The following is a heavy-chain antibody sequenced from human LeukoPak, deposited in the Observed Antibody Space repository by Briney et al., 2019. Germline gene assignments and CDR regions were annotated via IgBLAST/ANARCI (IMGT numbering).Heavy chain of an antibody. CDR1: GGTFSSYA. J-gene: IGHJ3*02. CDR2: IIPIFGTA. Sequence: ASVKVSCKASGGTFSSYAISWVRQAPGQGLEWMGGIIPIFGTANYAQKFQGRVTITTDESTSTAYMELSSLRSEDTAVYYCARTSRHYDFWSGYYTDAFDIWGQGTMVTVSS. CDR3: ARTSRHYDFWSGYYTDAFDI. D-gene: IGHD3-3*01. V-gene: IGHV1-69*05.